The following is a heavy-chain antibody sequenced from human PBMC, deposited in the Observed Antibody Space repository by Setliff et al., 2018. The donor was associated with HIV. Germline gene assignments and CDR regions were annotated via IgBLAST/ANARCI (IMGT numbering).Heavy chain of an antibody. CDR3: ARGGYHGFGSYGDY. D-gene: IGHD3-10*01. CDR1: GYPFTSYY. V-gene: IGHV1-46*01. J-gene: IGHJ4*02. CDR2: LNPSCDST. Sequence: ASVKVSCQASGYPFTSYYVHWVRQAPGQGLEWMGILNPSCDSTAYAQKFQGRVTMTSDTSTSTVYMELSRLRSDDTAVYYCARGGYHGFGSYGDYWGQGTVVTVSS.